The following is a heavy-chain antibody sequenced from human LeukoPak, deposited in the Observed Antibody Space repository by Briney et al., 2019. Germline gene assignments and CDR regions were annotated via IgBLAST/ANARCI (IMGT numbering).Heavy chain of an antibody. D-gene: IGHD5-12*01. J-gene: IGHJ4*02. CDR3: ARSDIVATIHFDY. CDR2: IYYSGST. V-gene: IGHV4-31*03. Sequence: SETLSLTCTVSGGSISSGGYYWSWIRQHPGKGLEWIGYIYYSGSTYYNPSLKSRVTISVDTSKNQFSLKLSSVTAADTAVYYCARSDIVATIHFDYWGQGTLVTVSS. CDR1: GGSISSGGYY.